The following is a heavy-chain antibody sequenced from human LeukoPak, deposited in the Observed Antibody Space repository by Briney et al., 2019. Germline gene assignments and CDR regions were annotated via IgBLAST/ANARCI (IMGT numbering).Heavy chain of an antibody. D-gene: IGHD4-17*01. J-gene: IGHJ6*02. V-gene: IGHV3-23*01. CDR1: GFTFSSYG. CDR2: FSGRGGRT. Sequence: PGGSLRLSCAASGFTFSSYGMSWVRQAPGKGLEWVSTFSGRGGRTDYADSVKGRFTISRDNSQNRLYLQMNSLRAEDTAVYYCAKRFKDGNYGLGWGYYYYYGMDVWGQGTTVTVSS. CDR3: AKRFKDGNYGLGWGYYYYYGMDV.